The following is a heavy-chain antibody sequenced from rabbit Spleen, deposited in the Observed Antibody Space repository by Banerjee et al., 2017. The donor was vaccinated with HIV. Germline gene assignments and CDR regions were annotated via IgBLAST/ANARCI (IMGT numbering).Heavy chain of an antibody. V-gene: IGHV1S40*01. J-gene: IGHJ6*01. D-gene: IGHD8-1*01. CDR3: ARDSGSSFSSYGMDL. CDR1: GISFGINDY. CDR2: IDAGSSDYT. Sequence: QSLEESGGGLVKPGGTLTLTCKASGISFGINDYMCWVRQAPGKGLEWIACIDAGSSDYTYHANWAKGRFTISKTSSTTATLQATSLTVADTATYFCARDSGSSFSSYGMDLWGQGTLVTVS.